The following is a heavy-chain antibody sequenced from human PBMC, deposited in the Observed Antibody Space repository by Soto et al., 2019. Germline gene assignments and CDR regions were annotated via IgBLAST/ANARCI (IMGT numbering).Heavy chain of an antibody. D-gene: IGHD5-18*01. CDR3: ANSEYSRYKNIDV. V-gene: IGHV3-30*18. CDR1: GFTFRCYG. J-gene: IGHJ6*02. Sequence: GGSLRLSCAASGFTFRCYGMHWVRQAPGRGLEWVALISYDGSIKYYADSVRGRFTISRDNSKNTLYLQMNSLRAEDTAVYYCANSEYSRYKNIDVWGQGTTVTVSS. CDR2: ISYDGSIK.